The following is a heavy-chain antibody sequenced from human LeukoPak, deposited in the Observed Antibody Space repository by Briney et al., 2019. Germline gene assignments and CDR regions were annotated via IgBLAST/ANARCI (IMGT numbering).Heavy chain of an antibody. D-gene: IGHD2-15*01. CDR2: IKSDGSN. CDR1: GFTFSSYW. CDR3: ARGGNGAALDAFDI. V-gene: IGHV3-74*01. J-gene: IGHJ3*02. Sequence: GGSLRLSCAASGFTFSSYWMHWVRQAPGKGLVWVSRIKSDGSNYYADSVKGRFTISRDNAKNSLYLQMNSLRAEDTAVYYCARGGNGAALDAFDIWGQGTMVTVSS.